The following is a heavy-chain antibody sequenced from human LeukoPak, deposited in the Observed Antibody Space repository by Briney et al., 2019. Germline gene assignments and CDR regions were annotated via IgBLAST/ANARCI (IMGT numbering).Heavy chain of an antibody. CDR1: GGTFSSYA. V-gene: IGHV1-69*04. Sequence: ASVKVSCKASGGTFSSYAISWVRQAPGQGLEWMGRIIPILGIANYAQKFQGRVTMTEDTSTDTAYMELSSLRSEDTAVYYCVTDKFLGAFDIWGQGTMVTVSS. D-gene: IGHD2-21*01. CDR3: VTDKFLGAFDI. CDR2: IIPILGIA. J-gene: IGHJ3*02.